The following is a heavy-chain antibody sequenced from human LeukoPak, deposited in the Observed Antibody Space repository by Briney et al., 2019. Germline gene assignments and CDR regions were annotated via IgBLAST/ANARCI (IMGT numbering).Heavy chain of an antibody. J-gene: IGHJ4*02. CDR1: GFTFSNYA. CDR2: ISSNGGST. V-gene: IGHV3-64*01. Sequence: PGGSLRLSCAASGFTFSNYAMHWVRQAPGKGLEYVSAISSNGGSTYYANSVKGRFTISRDNSKNTLYLQMGSLRTEDMAVYYCARGYEYLWGSYRSYYFDYWGQGTLVTVSS. D-gene: IGHD3-16*02. CDR3: ARGYEYLWGSYRSYYFDY.